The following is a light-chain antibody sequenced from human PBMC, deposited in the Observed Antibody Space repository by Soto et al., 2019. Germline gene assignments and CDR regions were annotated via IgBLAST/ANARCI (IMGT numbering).Light chain of an antibody. J-gene: IGLJ3*02. V-gene: IGLV2-23*02. CDR2: EVV. CDR3: CSYPGSRTWA. Sequence: QSALTQPASVSGSPGQSITISCTGSISDVGSYNLVSWYQQYPGKAPKLMIYEVVKRPSGVSDRFSGSKSGYTASLTVSGLQAEDDADYYCCSYPGSRTWAFGGGTKLTVL. CDR1: ISDVGSYNL.